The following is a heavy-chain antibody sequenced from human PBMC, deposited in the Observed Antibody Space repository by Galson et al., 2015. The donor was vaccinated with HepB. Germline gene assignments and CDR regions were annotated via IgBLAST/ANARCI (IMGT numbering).Heavy chain of an antibody. CDR3: ARIPYQLLGLADGSY. V-gene: IGHV3-30-3*01. J-gene: IGHJ4*02. Sequence: SLRLSCAASGFTFSSYAMHWVRQAPGKGLEWVAVISYDGSNKYYADSVKGRFTISRDNSKNTLYLQMNSLRAEDTAVYYCARIPYQLLGLADGSYWGQGTLVTVSS. CDR2: ISYDGSNK. D-gene: IGHD2-2*01. CDR1: GFTFSSYA.